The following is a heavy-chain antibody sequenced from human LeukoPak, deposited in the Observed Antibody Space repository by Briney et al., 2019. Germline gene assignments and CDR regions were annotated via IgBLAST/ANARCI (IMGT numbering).Heavy chain of an antibody. Sequence: ASVKVSCKASGFTFTSSAAQWVRQARGQRLEWIGWVVVGSGNTNYAQKFQERVTITRDMSTSTAYMELSSLRSEDTAVYYCAALTYYYDSSGYYTDYWGQGTLVTVSS. CDR2: VVVGSGNT. CDR3: AALTYYYDSSGYYTDY. D-gene: IGHD3-22*01. J-gene: IGHJ4*02. V-gene: IGHV1-58*01. CDR1: GFTFTSSA.